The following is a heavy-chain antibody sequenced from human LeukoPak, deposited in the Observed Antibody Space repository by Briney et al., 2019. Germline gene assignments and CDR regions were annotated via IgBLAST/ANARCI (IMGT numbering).Heavy chain of an antibody. J-gene: IGHJ6*02. CDR1: GFTFSNYD. Sequence: TGGSLRLSCAASGFTFSNYDMNWVRQAPGKGLEWVANIKEDGSEIYYVDIVKGRSTISRDNANNSLYLQMNSLGAEDTAVYYCARDLTPLIQLWPRSVDYNYGMDVWGQGTTVTVSS. CDR2: IKEDGSEI. V-gene: IGHV3-7*01. D-gene: IGHD5-24*01. CDR3: ARDLTPLIQLWPRSVDYNYGMDV.